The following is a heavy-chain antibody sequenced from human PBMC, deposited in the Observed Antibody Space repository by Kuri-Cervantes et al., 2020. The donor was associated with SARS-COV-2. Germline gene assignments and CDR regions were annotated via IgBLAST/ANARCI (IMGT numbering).Heavy chain of an antibody. CDR2: ISAYNGNT. Sequence: ASVKVSCKASGYTFTSYGISWVRQAPGQGLEWMGWISAYNGNTNYAQKLQGRVTMTTDTSTSTAYMELRSLRAEDTAVYYCARDSRYYDFWSGYGSTPHYYYYYYMDVWGKGTTVTVSS. CDR1: GYTFTSYG. D-gene: IGHD3-3*01. CDR3: ARDSRYYDFWSGYGSTPHYYYYYYMDV. J-gene: IGHJ6*03. V-gene: IGHV1-18*01.